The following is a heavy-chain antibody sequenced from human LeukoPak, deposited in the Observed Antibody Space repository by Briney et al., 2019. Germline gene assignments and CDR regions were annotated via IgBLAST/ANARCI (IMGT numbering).Heavy chain of an antibody. Sequence: GGSLRLSCAVSGFTFSNYDMHWVRQAPGKGLEWVAVIWYDGSNKYYADSVKGRFTISRDNSKNTLYLQMNTLRAEDTAVYYCARDPGGVVYFDYWGQGTLVTVSS. D-gene: IGHD2-8*01. CDR3: ARDPGGVVYFDY. CDR1: GFTFSNYD. V-gene: IGHV3-33*01. J-gene: IGHJ4*02. CDR2: IWYDGSNK.